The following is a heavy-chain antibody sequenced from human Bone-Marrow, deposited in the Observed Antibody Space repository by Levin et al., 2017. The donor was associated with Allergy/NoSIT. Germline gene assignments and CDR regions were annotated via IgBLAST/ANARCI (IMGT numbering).Heavy chain of an antibody. CDR3: ARGSVEIAATTWFDP. CDR1: GGNFSNYT. D-gene: IGHD2-15*01. Sequence: ASVKVSCKASGGNFSNYTFSWLRQAPGQGLEWMGRIVPIFGTTHFAQNYQGRVTITADESTNTAYMELTSLTSEDTAVYYCARGSVEIAATTWFDPWGQGTLITVSS. V-gene: IGHV1-69*13. J-gene: IGHJ5*02. CDR2: IVPIFGTT.